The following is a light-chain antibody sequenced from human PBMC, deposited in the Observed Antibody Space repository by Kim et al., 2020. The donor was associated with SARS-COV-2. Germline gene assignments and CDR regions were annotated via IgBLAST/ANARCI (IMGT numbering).Light chain of an antibody. Sequence: QSVVAQPASVSGSPGQSITISCTGSSNDFDTSDYVSWYQHHPDRAPKLIIYDVTKRPSGISDRFSGSKSGYMASLSISGLQPDDEADYYSSSYTYDNNFANVFGTGTKVTVL. CDR2: DVT. CDR3: SSYTYDNNFANV. J-gene: IGLJ1*01. V-gene: IGLV2-14*03. CDR1: SNDFDTSDY.